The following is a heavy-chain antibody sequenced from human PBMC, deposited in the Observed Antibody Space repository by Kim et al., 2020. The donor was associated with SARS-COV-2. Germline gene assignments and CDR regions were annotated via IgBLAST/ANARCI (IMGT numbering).Heavy chain of an antibody. CDR2: INHSGST. V-gene: IGHV4-34*01. D-gene: IGHD1-26*01. Sequence: SETLSLTCAVYGGSFSGYYWSWIRQPPGKGLEWIGEINHSGSTNYNPSLKSRVTISVDTSKNQFSLKLSSVTAADTAVYYCARDWLRLRRPYSGSYLRDHDAFDIWGQGTMVTVSS. CDR1: GGSFSGYY. J-gene: IGHJ3*02. CDR3: ARDWLRLRRPYSGSYLRDHDAFDI.